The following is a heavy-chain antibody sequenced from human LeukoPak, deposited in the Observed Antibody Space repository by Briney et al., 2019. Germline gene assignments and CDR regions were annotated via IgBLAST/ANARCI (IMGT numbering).Heavy chain of an antibody. CDR3: ARVDRDTAMVIGDYYVDV. J-gene: IGHJ6*03. CDR2: INHSGST. V-gene: IGHV4-34*01. Sequence: SETLSLTCAVYGGSFSGYYWSWIRQPPGKGLEWTGEINHSGSTNYNPSLKSRVTISVDTSKNQFSLKLSSVTAADTAVYYCARVDRDTAMVIGDYYVDVWGKGTTVTVSS. CDR1: GGSFSGYY. D-gene: IGHD5-18*01.